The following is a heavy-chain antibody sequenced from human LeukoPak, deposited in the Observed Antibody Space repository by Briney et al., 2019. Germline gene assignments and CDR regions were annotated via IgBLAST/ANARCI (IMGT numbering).Heavy chain of an antibody. CDR1: RFTFSSYS. CDR3: ARVRAPDTALDY. J-gene: IGHJ4*02. CDR2: ISSDTAYI. Sequence: GGSLRLSCAASRFTFSSYSMMWVRQAPGKGLEWVSSISSDTAYIYYADSVKGRFTISRDNAKNSLYLQMNSLRAEDTAVYYCARVRAPDTALDYWGQGTLVTVSS. D-gene: IGHD5-18*01. V-gene: IGHV3-21*01.